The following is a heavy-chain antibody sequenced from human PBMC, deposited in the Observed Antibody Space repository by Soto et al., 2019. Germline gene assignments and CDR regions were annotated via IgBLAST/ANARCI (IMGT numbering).Heavy chain of an antibody. J-gene: IGHJ3*02. V-gene: IGHV1-24*01. CDR2: FDPEDGET. CDR1: GYTLTELS. D-gene: IGHD2-15*01. CDR3: ATDICSGGSCHLSAFDI. Sequence: ASVKVSCKVSGYTLTELSMHWVRQAPGKGLEWMGGFDPEDGETIYAQKFQGRVTMTEDTSTDTAYMELGSLRSEDTAVYYCATDICSGGSCHLSAFDIWGQGTMVTVSS.